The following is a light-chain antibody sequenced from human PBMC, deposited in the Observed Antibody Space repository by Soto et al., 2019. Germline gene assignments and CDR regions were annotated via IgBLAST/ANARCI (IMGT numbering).Light chain of an antibody. V-gene: IGKV3-15*01. CDR2: GSS. Sequence: EVVITRWPGTLSLSPGERATVSRRPGRSVSNNVAGCQEKPGKAPRLLRYGSSTRATGIPGRFSGRGAGAECTLTTKCLQSADGAVYYCQQSNAWARTFGPRTPVAI. J-gene: IGKJ3*01. CDR1: RSVSNN. CDR3: QQSNAWART.